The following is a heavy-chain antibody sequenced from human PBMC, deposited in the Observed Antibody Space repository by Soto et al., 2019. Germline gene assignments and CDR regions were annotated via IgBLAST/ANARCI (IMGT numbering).Heavy chain of an antibody. CDR2: IYYSGST. CDR1: GGSISSYY. J-gene: IGHJ5*02. Sequence: SETLSLTCTVSGGSISSYYWSWIRQPPGKGLEWIGYIYYSGSTNYNPSLKSRVTISVDTSKNQFSLKLSSVTAADTAVYYCAREGGYCSSTRCRNWANWLDPWGQGTLVTVSS. D-gene: IGHD2-2*01. CDR3: AREGGYCSSTRCRNWANWLDP. V-gene: IGHV4-59*01.